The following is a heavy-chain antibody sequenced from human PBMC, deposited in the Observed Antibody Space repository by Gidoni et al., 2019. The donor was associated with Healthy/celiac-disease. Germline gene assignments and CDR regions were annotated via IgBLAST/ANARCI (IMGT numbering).Heavy chain of an antibody. CDR1: GFTFSNAW. D-gene: IGHD4-17*01. CDR3: TTDLKLGTVTTDFDY. CDR2: IKSKTDGGTT. Sequence: EVQLVESGGGLVKPGGSLRLSCAASGFTFSNAWMSWVRQAPGKGLEWVGRIKSKTDGGTTDYAAPVKGRFTISRDDSKNTLYLQMNSLKTEDTAVYYCTTDLKLGTVTTDFDYWGQGTLVTVSS. V-gene: IGHV3-15*01. J-gene: IGHJ4*02.